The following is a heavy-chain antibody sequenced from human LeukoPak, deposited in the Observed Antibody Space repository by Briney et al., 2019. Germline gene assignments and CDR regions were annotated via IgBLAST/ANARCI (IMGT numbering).Heavy chain of an antibody. Sequence: SETLSLTCAVYGGSFSGYYWSWIRQPPGKGLEWIGEINHSGSTNYNPSLKSRVTISVDTSKNQFSLKLSSVTAADTAVYYCAREGGDYGDYDFDYWGQGTLVTVSS. J-gene: IGHJ4*02. V-gene: IGHV4-34*01. CDR1: GGSFSGYY. D-gene: IGHD4-17*01. CDR2: INHSGST. CDR3: AREGGDYGDYDFDY.